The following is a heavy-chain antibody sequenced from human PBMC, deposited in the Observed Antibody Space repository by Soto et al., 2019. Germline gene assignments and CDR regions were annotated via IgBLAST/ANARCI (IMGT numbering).Heavy chain of an antibody. CDR2: ISAYNGNP. V-gene: IGHV1-18*01. Sequence: QVQLVQSGAEVKKPGASVKVSCKASGYTFTSYGISWVRQAPGQGLEWMGWISAYNGNPEHGQKFQGRVTMTTDPATRTAYLEVRSLRSDATAVYYCTRDAAAGLNDYWGQGTLVTVSS. D-gene: IGHD6-13*01. J-gene: IGHJ4*02. CDR1: GYTFTSYG. CDR3: TRDAAAGLNDY.